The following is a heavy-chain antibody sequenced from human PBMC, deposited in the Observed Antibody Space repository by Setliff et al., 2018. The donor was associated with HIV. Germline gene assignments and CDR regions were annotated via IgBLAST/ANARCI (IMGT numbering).Heavy chain of an antibody. J-gene: IGHJ6*03. D-gene: IGHD4-4*01. V-gene: IGHV4-30-4*08. Sequence: PSETLSLTCTVSGASISRGNYYWTWIRQRPGKGLEWIAFIYYSGSTYYSPSLKSRLMISVDTSKNQFSLNMTSVTAADTAVYFCARVVYTYYYMGVWGKGTTVTVSS. CDR1: GASISRGNYY. CDR2: IYYSGST. CDR3: ARVVYTYYYMGV.